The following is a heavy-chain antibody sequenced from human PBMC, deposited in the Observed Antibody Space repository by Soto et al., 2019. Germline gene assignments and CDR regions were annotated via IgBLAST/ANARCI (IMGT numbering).Heavy chain of an antibody. V-gene: IGHV4-39*01. J-gene: IGHJ4*02. CDR3: ATSTIFGVVTPFDY. Sequence: SETLSLTCTVSGVSISSSSYYWGWIRQPPGKGLEWIGSIYYSGSTYYNPSLKSRVTISVDTSKNQFSLKLSSVTAADTAVYYCATSTIFGVVTPFDYWGQGTLVTVSS. CDR1: GVSISSSSYY. D-gene: IGHD3-3*01. CDR2: IYYSGST.